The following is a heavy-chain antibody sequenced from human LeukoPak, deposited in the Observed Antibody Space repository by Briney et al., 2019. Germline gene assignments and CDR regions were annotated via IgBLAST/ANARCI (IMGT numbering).Heavy chain of an antibody. J-gene: IGHJ4*02. D-gene: IGHD6-13*01. CDR3: ARHRYSNRRNPPFDY. Sequence: PSETLSLTCTVSGGSISSSSFYWGWIRQPPGKGLEWLGSFYYSGSTYSNPSLKSRVTISVDTSKNQFSLKLSSVTAADTAVYYCARHRYSNRRNPPFDYWGQGALLTVSS. V-gene: IGHV4-39*01. CDR2: FYYSGST. CDR1: GGSISSSSFY.